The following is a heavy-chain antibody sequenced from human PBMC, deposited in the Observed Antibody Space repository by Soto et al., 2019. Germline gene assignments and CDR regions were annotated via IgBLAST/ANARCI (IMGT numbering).Heavy chain of an antibody. CDR3: ARDGVSEEGSYYFDY. Sequence: GGSLRLSCAASGFTFSSYGMHWVRQAPGKGLEWVAVIWYDGSNKYYADSVKGRFTISRDNSKNTLYLQMNSLRAEDTAVYYCARDGVSEEGSYYFDYWGQGTLVTVSS. V-gene: IGHV3-33*01. CDR2: IWYDGSNK. D-gene: IGHD3-10*01. CDR1: GFTFSSYG. J-gene: IGHJ4*02.